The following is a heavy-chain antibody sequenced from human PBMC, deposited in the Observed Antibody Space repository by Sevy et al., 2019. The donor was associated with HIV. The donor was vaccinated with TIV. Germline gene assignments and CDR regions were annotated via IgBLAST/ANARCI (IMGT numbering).Heavy chain of an antibody. J-gene: IGHJ3*02. CDR2: ISSNGGST. CDR3: GKDPYSGSYFDAFDI. Sequence: GGSLRLSCSASGFTFSSYAMHWVRQAPGKGLEYVSAISSNGGSTYYADSVKGRFTISRDNSKNTLYLQMSSLRAEDTAWYYCGKDPYSGSYFDAFDIWGQGTMVTVSS. V-gene: IGHV3-64D*06. D-gene: IGHD1-26*01. CDR1: GFTFSSYA.